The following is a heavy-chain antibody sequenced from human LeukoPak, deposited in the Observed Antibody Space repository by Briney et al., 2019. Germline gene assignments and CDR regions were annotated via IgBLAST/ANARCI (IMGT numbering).Heavy chain of an antibody. J-gene: IGHJ4*02. CDR2: IIPIFGIA. CDR1: GGTFSSYA. CDR3: AGESHFQLRLLPDN. Sequence: ASVKVSCKASGGTFSSYAISWVRQAPGQGLEWMGRIIPIFGIANYAQKFQGRVTITADKSTSTAYMELSSLRSEDTAVYYCAGESHFQLRLLPDNWGQGTLVTVSS. D-gene: IGHD4-17*01. V-gene: IGHV1-69*04.